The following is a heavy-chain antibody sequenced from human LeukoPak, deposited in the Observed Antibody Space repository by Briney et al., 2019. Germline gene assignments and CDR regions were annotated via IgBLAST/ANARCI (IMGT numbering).Heavy chain of an antibody. D-gene: IGHD3-3*01. V-gene: IGHV3-30*18. CDR2: ISYDGSNK. Sequence: PGRSLRLSCAASGFTFSSYGMHWVRQAPGKGLEWVAVISYDGSNKYYADSVKGRFTISRDNSKNTLYLQMNSLRAEDTAVYYCAKALHDFWSGYYTPHGSYYYYGMDVWGQGTTVTVSS. CDR3: AKALHDFWSGYYTPHGSYYYYGMDV. J-gene: IGHJ6*02. CDR1: GFTFSSYG.